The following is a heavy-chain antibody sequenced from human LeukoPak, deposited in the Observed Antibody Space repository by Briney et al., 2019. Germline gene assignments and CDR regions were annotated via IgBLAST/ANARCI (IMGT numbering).Heavy chain of an antibody. CDR3: ARRAVVAARDNWFDP. CDR1: GFTFSDYY. Sequence: GGSLRLSCAASGFTFSDYYMSWIRQAPGKGLEWVSYISSSGSTIYYADSVKGRFTISRDNAKNSLYLQMNSLRAEDTAVHYCARRAVVAARDNWFDPWGQGTLVTVSS. V-gene: IGHV3-11*01. J-gene: IGHJ5*02. D-gene: IGHD2-15*01. CDR2: ISSSGSTI.